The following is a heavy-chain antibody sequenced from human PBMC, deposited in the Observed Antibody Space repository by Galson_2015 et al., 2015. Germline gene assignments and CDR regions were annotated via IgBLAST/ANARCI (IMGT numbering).Heavy chain of an antibody. Sequence: SVKVSCKASGYIFSNYAMHWVRQAPGQRLEWMGWINSGNGNTKYSQKFQGRVTITRDASASTAYMELNSLGSEDTAVYYCARNGITMVRGILTTYNWFDPWGQGTLVTVS. CDR3: ARNGITMVRGILTTYNWFDP. CDR2: INSGNGNT. V-gene: IGHV1-3*01. J-gene: IGHJ5*02. CDR1: GYIFSNYA. D-gene: IGHD3-10*01.